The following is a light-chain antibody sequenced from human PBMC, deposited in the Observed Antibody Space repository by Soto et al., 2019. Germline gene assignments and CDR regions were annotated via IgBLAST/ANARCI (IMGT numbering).Light chain of an antibody. Sequence: QSALTQPASVSGSPGQSITISCTGTTSDVGSYNYVSWYQQHPGKAPKLIICEVTNRPSGVSNRFSGSKSGNTASLTISGLLTEDEADYYCSSYTTTNTYVFGTGTKLTVL. V-gene: IGLV2-14*03. CDR1: TSDVGSYNY. J-gene: IGLJ1*01. CDR3: SSYTTTNTYV. CDR2: EVT.